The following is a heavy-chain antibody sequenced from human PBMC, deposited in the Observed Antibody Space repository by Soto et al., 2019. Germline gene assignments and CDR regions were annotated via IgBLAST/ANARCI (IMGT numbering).Heavy chain of an antibody. CDR3: ARGFRGGSCFGPGPYNWFDP. CDR1: GYTFTSYA. CDR2: INAGNGNT. D-gene: IGHD2-15*01. V-gene: IGHV1-3*01. J-gene: IGHJ5*02. Sequence: ASVKVSCKASGYTFTSYAMHWVRQAPGQRLEWMGWINAGNGNTKYSQKFQGRVTITRDTSASTAYMELSSLRSEDTAIYYCARGFRGGSCFGPGPYNWFDPWGQGTLVTVSS.